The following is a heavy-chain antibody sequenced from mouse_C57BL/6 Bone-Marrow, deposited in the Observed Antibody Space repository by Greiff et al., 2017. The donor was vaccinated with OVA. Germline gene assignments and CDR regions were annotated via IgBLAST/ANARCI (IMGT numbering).Heavy chain of an antibody. CDR3: ARDPLSYYSRAMDY. CDR1: GFTLSSYA. J-gene: IGHJ4*01. Sequence: DVKLVESGGGLVKPGGSLKLSCAASGFTLSSYAMSWVRQTPEKRLEWVATISDGGSYTYYPDNVKGRFTISRDNAKNNLYLQMSHLKSEDTAMYYCARDPLSYYSRAMDYWGQGTSVTVSS. D-gene: IGHD2-12*01. V-gene: IGHV5-4*01. CDR2: ISDGGSYT.